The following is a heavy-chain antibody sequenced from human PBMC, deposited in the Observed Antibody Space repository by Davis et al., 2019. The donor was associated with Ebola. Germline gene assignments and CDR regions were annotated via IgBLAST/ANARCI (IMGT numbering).Heavy chain of an antibody. V-gene: IGHV1-69*13. CDR3: ARDGEYCSSTSCYAYGMDV. D-gene: IGHD2-2*01. J-gene: IGHJ6*02. CDR2: IIPIFGTA. CDR1: GGTLSSYA. Sequence: SVKVSCKASGGTLSSYAISWVRQAPGQGLEWMGGIIPIFGTANYAQKFQGRVTITADESTSTAYMELSSLRSEDTAVYYCARDGEYCSSTSCYAYGMDVWGQGTTVTVSS.